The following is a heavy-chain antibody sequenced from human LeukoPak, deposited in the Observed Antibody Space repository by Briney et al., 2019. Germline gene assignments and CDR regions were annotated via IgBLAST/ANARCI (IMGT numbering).Heavy chain of an antibody. V-gene: IGHV7-4-1*02. D-gene: IGHD2-2*01. Sequence: ASVKVSCKASGYTFTSYAMNWVRQAPGQGLEWMGWINTNTGNPTYAQGFTGRFVFSLDTSVSTAYLQISSLKAEDTAVYYCARAYCSSTSCSYYYYYGMDVWGQGTTVTASS. J-gene: IGHJ6*02. CDR2: INTNTGNP. CDR1: GYTFTSYA. CDR3: ARAYCSSTSCSYYYYYGMDV.